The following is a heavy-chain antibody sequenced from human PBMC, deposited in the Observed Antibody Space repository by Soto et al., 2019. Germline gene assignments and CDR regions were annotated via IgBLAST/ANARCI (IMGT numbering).Heavy chain of an antibody. Sequence: EVQLLESGGGLVQPGGSLRLSCAASGFTFSSYAMSWVRQAPGKGLEWVSTISASGAGTYYADSVKGRFTIARDNSKKTLYLQMNSLRAEDTAVYYCAKASGYSYEKYYFDYWGQGTLVTVSS. J-gene: IGHJ4*02. CDR2: ISASGAGT. V-gene: IGHV3-23*01. CDR3: AKASGYSYEKYYFDY. CDR1: GFTFSSYA. D-gene: IGHD5-18*01.